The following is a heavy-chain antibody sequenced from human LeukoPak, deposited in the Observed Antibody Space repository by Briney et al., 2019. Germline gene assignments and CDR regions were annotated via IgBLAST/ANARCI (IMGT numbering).Heavy chain of an antibody. Sequence: GASVKVSCKASGYTFTSYGISWVRQAPGQGLERMGWISAYNGNTNYAQKLQGRVTMTTDTSTSTAYMELRSLRSDDTAVYYCARQLGYCSSTSCYTEMYNWFDPWGQGTLVTVSS. CDR2: ISAYNGNT. CDR3: ARQLGYCSSTSCYTEMYNWFDP. CDR1: GYTFTSYG. D-gene: IGHD2-2*02. J-gene: IGHJ5*02. V-gene: IGHV1-18*01.